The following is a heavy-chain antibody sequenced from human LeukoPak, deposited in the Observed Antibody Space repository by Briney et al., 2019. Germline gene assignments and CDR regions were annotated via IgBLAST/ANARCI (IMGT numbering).Heavy chain of an antibody. V-gene: IGHV4-34*01. Sequence: SETLSLTCAVYGGSFSGYHWSWIRQPPGKGLEWTGEINHSGSTNYNPSLKSRVTISVDTSKNQFSLKLSSVTAADTAVYYCARGSHCSGGSCYGMDVWGQGTTVTVSS. CDR2: INHSGST. CDR1: GGSFSGYH. D-gene: IGHD2-15*01. J-gene: IGHJ6*02. CDR3: ARGSHCSGGSCYGMDV.